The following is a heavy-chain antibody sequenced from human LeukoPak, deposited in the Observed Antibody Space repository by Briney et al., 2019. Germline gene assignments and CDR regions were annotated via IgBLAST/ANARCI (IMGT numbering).Heavy chain of an antibody. D-gene: IGHD5-12*01. V-gene: IGHV4-34*01. Sequence: PSETLSLTCAIYGGSFSAYYWNWIRQPPGKGLEWIGEINHSGSTNYNPSLKSRVTISVDTSQNQFSLKLSSVTAADTAVYYCARDGYSGSDALWGQGTLVTVSS. J-gene: IGHJ4*02. CDR3: ARDGYSGSDAL. CDR2: INHSGST. CDR1: GGSFSAYY.